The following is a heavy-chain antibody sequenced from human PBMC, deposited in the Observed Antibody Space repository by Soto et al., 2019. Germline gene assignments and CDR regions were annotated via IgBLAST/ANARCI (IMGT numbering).Heavy chain of an antibody. D-gene: IGHD5-18*01. V-gene: IGHV3-7*05. CDR3: ARDGSTSWYSYDYHGMDV. Sequence: EVQLVASGGGLVQPGGSLRLSCAASGFTFRTYWLSWVRQVPGKGLEWVANINLDGSEKNYVDSVKGRFTISRDNARNSLYLLMSSQRAEDTALYYCARDGSTSWYSYDYHGMDVWGQGTTVTVSS. J-gene: IGHJ6*02. CDR2: INLDGSEK. CDR1: GFTFRTYW.